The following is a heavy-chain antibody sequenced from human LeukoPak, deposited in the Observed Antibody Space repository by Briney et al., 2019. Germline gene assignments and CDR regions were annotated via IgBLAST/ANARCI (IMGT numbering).Heavy chain of an antibody. D-gene: IGHD6-13*01. Sequence: SETLSLTCTVSGGSISSSSYYWGWIRQPPGKGLEWIGSIYYSGSTYYNPSLKSRVTISVDTSKNQFSLKLSSVTAADTAVYYCAGYSSNYYFDYWGQGTLVTVSS. V-gene: IGHV4-39*07. CDR1: GGSISSSSYY. CDR3: AGYSSNYYFDY. CDR2: IYYSGST. J-gene: IGHJ4*02.